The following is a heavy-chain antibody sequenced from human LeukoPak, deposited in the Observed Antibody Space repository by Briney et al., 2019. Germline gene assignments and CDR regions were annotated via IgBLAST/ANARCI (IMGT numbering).Heavy chain of an antibody. D-gene: IGHD6-13*01. Sequence: APVKVSCKASGYTFSNYAINWVRQAPGKGLEWMGWINANTGNPTYALGFTGRFVLSLDTSVSTAYLQISSLRAEDTAVYYCARGDSGPTYNSNWYETDYWGQGTLVTVSS. J-gene: IGHJ4*02. CDR3: ARGDSGPTYNSNWYETDY. CDR1: GYTFSNYA. V-gene: IGHV7-4-1*02. CDR2: INANTGNP.